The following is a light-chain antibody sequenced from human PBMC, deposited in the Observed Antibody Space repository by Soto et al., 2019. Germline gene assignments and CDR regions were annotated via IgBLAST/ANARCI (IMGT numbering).Light chain of an antibody. CDR3: QQSYSTPYT. Sequence: DIQITQSPSSLSASVGDRVTITCRASQSISIYLNWYQQKPGKTPKLLNYAASSLQSGVPSRFSGSGSGTDFTLTISSLQPEDFATYYCQQSYSTPYTFGQGTKLELK. V-gene: IGKV1-39*01. CDR1: QSISIY. J-gene: IGKJ2*01. CDR2: AAS.